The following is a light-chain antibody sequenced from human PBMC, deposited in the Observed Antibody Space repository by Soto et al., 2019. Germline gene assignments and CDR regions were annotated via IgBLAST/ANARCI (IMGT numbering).Light chain of an antibody. CDR3: QTYDSSLSGLYV. CDR1: TSDVGGYNL. Sequence: QSVLTQPASVSGSPGQSITISCSGTTSDVGGYNLVSWYQQHTAKAPKLLIYEGTQRPSGVSSRFSGSKSGNTASLTISGLQAEDEADYYCQTYDSSLSGLYVFGTGTKVTVL. CDR2: EGT. V-gene: IGLV2-14*02. J-gene: IGLJ1*01.